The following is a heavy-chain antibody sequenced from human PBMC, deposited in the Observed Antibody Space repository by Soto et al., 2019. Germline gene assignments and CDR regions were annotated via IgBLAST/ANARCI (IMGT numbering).Heavy chain of an antibody. CDR2: IRNKANSYTT. CDR1: GFTFSDHY. CDR3: ARRGTGPRLPLDY. Sequence: EVQLVESGGGLVQPGGSLRISCAASGFTFSDHYMDWVRQAPGKGLEWVGRIRNKANSYTTEYAASVKGRFTISRDDSKNSLYLQMNSLKTEDTAVYYCARRGTGPRLPLDYWGQGTLVTVSS. D-gene: IGHD1-1*01. J-gene: IGHJ4*02. V-gene: IGHV3-72*01.